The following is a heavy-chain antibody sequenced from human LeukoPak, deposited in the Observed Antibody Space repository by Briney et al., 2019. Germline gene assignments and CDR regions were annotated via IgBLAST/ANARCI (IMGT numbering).Heavy chain of an antibody. CDR1: GFTFSSYA. CDR3: AKGSVAGHNWFDP. V-gene: IGHV3-23*01. CDR2: ISGSGGST. J-gene: IGHJ5*02. Sequence: GGSLRLSCAATGFTFSSYAMSWGRQAPGRGLEWGSSISGSGGSTYYADSVKGRFTISRDNSKNTLYLQMNSLRVEDTAVYFCAKGSVAGHNWFDPWGQGTLVTVSS. D-gene: IGHD6-19*01.